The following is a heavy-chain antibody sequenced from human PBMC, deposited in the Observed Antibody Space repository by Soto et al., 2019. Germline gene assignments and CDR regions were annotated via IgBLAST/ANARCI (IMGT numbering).Heavy chain of an antibody. Sequence: AXETLSVPSTVSCGSISSAEYYWSWIHQPPGKVLEWSGYIYYSGSTYYNPSLKSRVTISVDTSKNQFSLKLSSVTAADTAVYHCARGSYYYDSSGPSDAFDIWGQGTMVTVSS. D-gene: IGHD3-22*01. CDR2: IYYSGST. J-gene: IGHJ3*02. CDR3: ARGSYYYDSSGPSDAFDI. CDR1: CGSISSAEYY. V-gene: IGHV4-30-4*01.